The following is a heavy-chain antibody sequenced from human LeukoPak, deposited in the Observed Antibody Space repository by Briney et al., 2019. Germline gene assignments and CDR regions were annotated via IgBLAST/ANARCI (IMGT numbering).Heavy chain of an antibody. J-gene: IGHJ4*02. D-gene: IGHD3-10*01. CDR1: GFTFSNYW. V-gene: IGHV3-7*01. CDR2: IKQDGSEK. Sequence: GGSLRLSCAASGFTFSNYWMTWVRQAPGKGPEWVASIKQDGSEKYHVDSVRGRFTFSRDNPKNSLYLQMNSLRGEDTAVYYCATGINSGYWGQGTLVTVSS. CDR3: ATGINSGY.